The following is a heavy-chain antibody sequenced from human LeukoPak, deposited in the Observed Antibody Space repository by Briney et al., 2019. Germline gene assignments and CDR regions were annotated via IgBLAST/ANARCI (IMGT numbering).Heavy chain of an antibody. Sequence: GGALRLSCATSGFPFSAYDMHWVRHAPGKGLEWSSAFGSAGDTYYPGAVKGRFTISRDYAKNPLFLQMNNLIDGETAVYFCVRGALPGDNWYFDLWGRGTLVTVSS. CDR3: VRGALPGDNWYFDL. CDR2: FGSAGDT. V-gene: IGHV3-13*01. CDR1: GFPFSAYD. J-gene: IGHJ2*01.